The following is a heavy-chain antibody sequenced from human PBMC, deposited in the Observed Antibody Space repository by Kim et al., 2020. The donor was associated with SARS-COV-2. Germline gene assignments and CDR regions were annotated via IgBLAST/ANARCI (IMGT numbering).Heavy chain of an antibody. J-gene: IGHJ6*03. CDR2: IIPILGIA. V-gene: IGHV1-69*04. D-gene: IGHD2-2*01. CDR1: GGTFSSYA. CDR3: ARVRYCSSTSCQGPYYYYYYMDV. Sequence: SVKVSCKASGGTFSSYAISWVRQAPGQGLEWMGRIIPILGIANYAQKFQGRVTITADKSTSTAYMELSSLRSEDTAVYYCARVRYCSSTSCQGPYYYYYYMDVWGEGTTVTASS.